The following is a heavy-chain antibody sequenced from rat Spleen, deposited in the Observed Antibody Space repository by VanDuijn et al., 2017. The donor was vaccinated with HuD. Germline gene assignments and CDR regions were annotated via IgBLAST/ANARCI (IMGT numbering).Heavy chain of an antibody. Sequence: EVQLVESGGGLVQPGRSLKLSCAASGFTFSDYYMAWVRQAPTKGLEWVATISYGESSGHSGTYYRDSVKGRFTISRDNAKSTLYLQMDSLRSEDTASYYCVRHGYTRYYFDYWGQGVMVTVSS. CDR2: ISYGESSGHSGT. V-gene: IGHV5-7*01. D-gene: IGHD1-9*01. CDR1: GFTFSDYY. CDR3: VRHGYTRYYFDY. J-gene: IGHJ2*01.